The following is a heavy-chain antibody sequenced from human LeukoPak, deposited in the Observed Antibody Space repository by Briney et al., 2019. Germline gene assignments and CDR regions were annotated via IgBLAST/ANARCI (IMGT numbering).Heavy chain of an antibody. CDR2: IYYTGTT. J-gene: IGHJ3*02. D-gene: IGHD3-10*01. CDR3: AREGHYYASGSGAFDI. CDR1: RGSISTYY. V-gene: IGHV4-59*01. Sequence: SETLSLTCTVSRGSISTYYWNWIRQPPGKGLEWIGYIYYTGTTDYNPSLKSRVTMSVDTSKNQFSPKLSSVTTADTAVYYCAREGHYYASGSGAFDIWGQGTMITVSS.